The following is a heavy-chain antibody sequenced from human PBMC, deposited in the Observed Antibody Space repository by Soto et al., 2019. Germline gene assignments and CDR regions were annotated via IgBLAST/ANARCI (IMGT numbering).Heavy chain of an antibody. CDR1: GFTFSSHG. Sequence: QVQLVESGGGVVQPGRSLRLSCAASGFTFSSHGMHWVRQAPGKGLEWVAVISSDERNKYYGDSVKGRFTISRDNSKNTLYLHMSSLRIEDTAVYYCAKDQNVLRFLEWLTALEYWGQGTLVTVSS. J-gene: IGHJ4*02. D-gene: IGHD3-3*01. CDR2: ISSDERNK. CDR3: AKDQNVLRFLEWLTALEY. V-gene: IGHV3-30*18.